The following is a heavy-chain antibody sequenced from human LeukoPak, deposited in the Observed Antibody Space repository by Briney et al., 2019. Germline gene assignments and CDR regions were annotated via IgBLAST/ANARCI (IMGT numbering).Heavy chain of an antibody. CDR1: GYSISSGYY. CDR2: IYHSGST. J-gene: IGHJ5*02. CDR3: ARSSGSGWYGPHNWFDP. Sequence: SETLSLTCTVSGYSISSGYYWGWIRQPPGKGLEWIGSIYHSGSTYYNPSLKSRVTISVDTSKNQFSLKLSSVTAADTAVYYCARSSGSGWYGPHNWFDPWGQGTLVTVSS. D-gene: IGHD6-19*01. V-gene: IGHV4-38-2*02.